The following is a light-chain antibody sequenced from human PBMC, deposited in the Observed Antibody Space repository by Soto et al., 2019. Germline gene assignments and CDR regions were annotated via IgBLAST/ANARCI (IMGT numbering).Light chain of an antibody. CDR1: QSISSY. CDR2: AAS. V-gene: IGKV1-39*01. J-gene: IGKJ5*01. CDR3: QQSYSTPNT. Sequence: DIQMTQSPSSLSASVGDRVTITCRASQSISSYLNWYQQKPGKAPKLLIYAASSLQSGVPSKLSGSESRTQFPLPISSPQPEDFATYYCQQSYSTPNTLGQGTRLEI.